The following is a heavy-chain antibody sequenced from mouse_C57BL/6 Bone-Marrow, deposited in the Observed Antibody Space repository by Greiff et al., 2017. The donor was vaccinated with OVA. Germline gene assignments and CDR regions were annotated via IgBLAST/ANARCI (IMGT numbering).Heavy chain of an antibody. D-gene: IGHD1-1*01. J-gene: IGHJ3*01. CDR3: TRMATYYYGSSYPFGY. CDR2: ISSGGDYI. V-gene: IGHV5-9-1*02. Sequence: EVKVEESGEGLVKPGGSLKLSCAASGFTFSSYAMSWVRQTPEKRLEWVAYISSGGDYIYYADTVKGRFTISRDNARNTLYLQMSSLKSEDTAMYYCTRMATYYYGSSYPFGYWGQGTLVTVSA. CDR1: GFTFSSYA.